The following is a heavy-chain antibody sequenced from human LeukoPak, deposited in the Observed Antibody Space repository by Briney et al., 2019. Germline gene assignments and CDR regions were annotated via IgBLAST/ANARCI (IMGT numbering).Heavy chain of an antibody. V-gene: IGHV4-4*07. CDR2: IYTSGST. Sequence: SETLSLSCTLSGVSISSDYWSWIRQPAGKGLEWIGRIYTSGSTNYNPSLKSRVTMSVDTSKNQFSLKLSSVTAADTAVYYCASSVAEALSPWGQGTLVTVSS. CDR3: ASSVAEALSP. J-gene: IGHJ5*02. CDR1: GVSISSDY. D-gene: IGHD6-13*01.